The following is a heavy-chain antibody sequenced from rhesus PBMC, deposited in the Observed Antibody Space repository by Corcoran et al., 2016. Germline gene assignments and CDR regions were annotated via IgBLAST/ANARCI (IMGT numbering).Heavy chain of an antibody. CDR3: ARGGSSWSVWDFDL. CDR2: IGEMSGRT. V-gene: IGHV4-127*01. J-gene: IGHJ2*01. Sequence: QVQLQESGPGLVKPSETLSLTCAVSGYSISSGYGWRWLSQPPGKGLAWIWSIGEMSGRTNYNTALERRVTISTDTSKNQFALKRSSVTAADTAVYYCARGGSSWSVWDFDLWGPGTPITISS. D-gene: IGHD6-13*01. CDR1: GYSISSGYG.